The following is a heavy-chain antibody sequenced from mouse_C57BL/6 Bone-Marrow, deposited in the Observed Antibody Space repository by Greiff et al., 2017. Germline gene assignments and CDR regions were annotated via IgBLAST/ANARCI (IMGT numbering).Heavy chain of an antibody. D-gene: IGHD1-1*02. CDR1: GFNIKDDY. J-gene: IGHJ2*01. V-gene: IGHV14-4*01. Sequence: VQLKQSGAELVRPGASVKLSCTASGFNIKDDYMHWVKQRPEQGLEWIGWIDPENGDTEYASQFQGKATITADTSSNTAYLQLSSLTSEDTAVYYCTTGGYYPDYWGQGTTLTVSS. CDR3: TTGGYYPDY. CDR2: IDPENGDT.